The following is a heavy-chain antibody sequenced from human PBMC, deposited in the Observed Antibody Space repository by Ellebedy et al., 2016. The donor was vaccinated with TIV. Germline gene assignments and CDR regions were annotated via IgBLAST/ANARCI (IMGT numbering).Heavy chain of an antibody. D-gene: IGHD5-12*01. CDR1: GYTFTSYA. Sequence: ASVKVSCXASGYTFTSYAMHWVRQAPGQRLEWMGWINAGNGNTKYSQKFQGRVTITRDTSASTAYMELSSLRSEDTAVYYCARRSGYDELHFDYWGQGTLVTVSS. CDR3: ARRSGYDELHFDY. J-gene: IGHJ4*02. V-gene: IGHV1-3*01. CDR2: INAGNGNT.